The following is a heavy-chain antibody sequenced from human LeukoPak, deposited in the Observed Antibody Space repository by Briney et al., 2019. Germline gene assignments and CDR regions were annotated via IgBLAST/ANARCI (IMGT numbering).Heavy chain of an antibody. CDR1: GGTFSSYA. CDR3: ARDLDSTIVVVRPIWFDP. CDR2: MNPNSGNT. D-gene: IGHD2-2*01. J-gene: IGHJ5*02. V-gene: IGHV1-18*01. Sequence: ASVTVSCKASGGTFSSYAISWVRQAPGQGLEWMGWMNPNSGNTGYAQKLQGRVTMTTDTSTSTAYMELRSLRSDDTAVYYCARDLDSTIVVVRPIWFDPWGQGTLVTVSS.